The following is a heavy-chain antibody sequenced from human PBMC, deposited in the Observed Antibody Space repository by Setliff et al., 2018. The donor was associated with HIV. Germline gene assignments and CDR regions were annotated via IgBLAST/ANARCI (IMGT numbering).Heavy chain of an antibody. CDR3: ACTYYYGSGSPGSYYYYMDV. CDR1: GYTFTSDY. V-gene: IGHV1-46*01. J-gene: IGHJ6*03. CDR2: INPSGGST. Sequence: ASVKVSCKASGYTFTSDYIHWVRQAPGQGLEWMGIINPSGGSTIYAQKFQGRVTMTRDTSTSTVYMELSSLRSEDTAVYYCACTYYYGSGSPGSYYYYMDVWGKGTTVTVSS. D-gene: IGHD3-10*01.